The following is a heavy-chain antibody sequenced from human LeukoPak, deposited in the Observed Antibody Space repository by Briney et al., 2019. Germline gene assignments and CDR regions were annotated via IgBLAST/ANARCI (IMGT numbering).Heavy chain of an antibody. V-gene: IGHV3-33*01. CDR3: ARVVAISPYYYDSPNGATVGMDV. CDR2: IWYDGSNK. Sequence: GGSLRLSCAASGFTFSSYGMHWVRQAPGKGLEWVAVIWYDGSNKYYADSVKGRFTISRDNSKNTLYLQMNSLRAEDTAVYYCARVVAISPYYYDSPNGATVGMDVRGQGTTVTVSS. D-gene: IGHD3-22*01. CDR1: GFTFSSYG. J-gene: IGHJ6*02.